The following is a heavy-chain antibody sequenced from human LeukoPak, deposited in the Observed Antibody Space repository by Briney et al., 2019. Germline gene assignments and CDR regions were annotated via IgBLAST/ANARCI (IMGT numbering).Heavy chain of an antibody. CDR3: ARVGRIAAAESDY. D-gene: IGHD6-13*01. J-gene: IGHJ4*02. CDR2: INPSGGST. V-gene: IGHV1-46*01. Sequence: GASVKVSCKASGGTFSSYTISWVRQAPGQGLEWMGIINPSGGSTSYAQKFQGRVTMTRDTSTSTVYMELSSLRSEDTAVYYCARVGRIAAAESDYWGQGTLVTVSS. CDR1: GGTFSSYT.